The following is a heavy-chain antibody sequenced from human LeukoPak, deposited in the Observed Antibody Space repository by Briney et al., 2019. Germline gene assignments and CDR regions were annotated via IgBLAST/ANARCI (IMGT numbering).Heavy chain of an antibody. V-gene: IGHV4-59*01. Sequence: SETLSLTCTVSGGSISSYYWSWIRQPPGKGLEWIGYIYYSGSTNYNPSLKSRVTISVDTSKNQFSLKLSSVTAADTAVYYCARGTAMVTWTLDYWGQGTLVTVSS. CDR1: GGSISSYY. CDR3: ARGTAMVTWTLDY. CDR2: IYYSGST. J-gene: IGHJ4*02. D-gene: IGHD5-18*01.